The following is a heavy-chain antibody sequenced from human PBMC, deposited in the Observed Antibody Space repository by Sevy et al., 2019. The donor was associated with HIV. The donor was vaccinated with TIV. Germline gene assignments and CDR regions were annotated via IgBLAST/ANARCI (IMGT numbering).Heavy chain of an antibody. CDR1: GGSISSYY. D-gene: IGHD2-2*01. Sequence: SQTLSLTCTVSGGSISSYYWSWIRQPPGKGLEWIGYIYYSGSTNYNPSLKIRVTISVDTSKNQFSLKLSSVTAADTAGYYCARDMLGYCSSTSCYAEGYFDYWGQGTLVTVSS. CDR2: IYYSGST. CDR3: ARDMLGYCSSTSCYAEGYFDY. J-gene: IGHJ4*02. V-gene: IGHV4-59*01.